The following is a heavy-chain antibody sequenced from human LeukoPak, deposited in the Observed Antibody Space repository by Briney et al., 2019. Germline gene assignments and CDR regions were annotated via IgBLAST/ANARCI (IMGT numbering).Heavy chain of an antibody. CDR3: ARHFDN. J-gene: IGHJ4*02. CDR2: ISYGGST. Sequence: SETLSLTCTVSGVSIITTSYDWGWIRQPPGKGPEWIGSISYGGSTDYNPSLKSRVTLSLDASKNQFSLRVSSVTAADTAVYYCARHFDNWGQGTLVTVSS. CDR1: GVSIITTSYD. V-gene: IGHV4-39*01.